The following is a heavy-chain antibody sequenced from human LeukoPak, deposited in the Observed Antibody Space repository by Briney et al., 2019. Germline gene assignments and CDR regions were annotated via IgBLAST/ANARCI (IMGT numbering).Heavy chain of an antibody. CDR3: ARGGVTPFDY. CDR1: GFPFSDYY. V-gene: IGHV3-11*06. Sequence: GGSLRLPCAASGFPFSDYYMSCTRRPPGRGREGVKYISSSSSYTNYADSVKGRFTISRDNAKNSLYLQMNSLRAEDTAVYYCARGGVTPFDYWGQGTLVTVSS. J-gene: IGHJ4*02. D-gene: IGHD2-21*02. CDR2: ISSSSSYT.